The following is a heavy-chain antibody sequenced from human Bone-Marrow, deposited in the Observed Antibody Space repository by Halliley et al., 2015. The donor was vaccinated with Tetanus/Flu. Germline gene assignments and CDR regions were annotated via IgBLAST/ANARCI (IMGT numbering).Heavy chain of an antibody. J-gene: IGHJ5*02. CDR1: GASINHFY. CDR2: IHYSGIT. CDR3: ARGPTGSGYNFGSNWFDP. V-gene: IGHV4-59*01. Sequence: TLSLTCTVSGASINHFYWSWIRQSPGKGLEWIGYIHYSGITNYNLSLKSRATISVDTSKSQFSLKLTSVTAADAAVYYCARGPTGSGYNFGSNWFDPWGQGTLVTVSS. D-gene: IGHD5-12*01.